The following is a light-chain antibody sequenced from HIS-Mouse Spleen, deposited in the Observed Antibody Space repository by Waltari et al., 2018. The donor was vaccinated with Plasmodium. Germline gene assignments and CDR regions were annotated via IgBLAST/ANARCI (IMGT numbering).Light chain of an antibody. Sequence: EIVMTQSPATLSVSPGARATLSCRASQSVSSNLAWYQQKPGQAPRRLIYGASTRATGTPARFSGSGSGTEFTLPISSMQSEDFAVYYCQQYNNWPLTFGPGTKVDIK. CDR3: QQYNNWPLT. CDR1: QSVSSN. J-gene: IGKJ3*01. CDR2: GAS. V-gene: IGKV3-15*01.